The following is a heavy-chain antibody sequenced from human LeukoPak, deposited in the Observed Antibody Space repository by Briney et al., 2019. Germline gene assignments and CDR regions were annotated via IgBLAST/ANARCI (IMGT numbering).Heavy chain of an antibody. V-gene: IGHV4-4*02. J-gene: IGHJ4*02. Sequence: GSLRLSCAASGFTFSSYWMNWVRQAPGKGLEWIGEINHSGSTNYNPSLKSRVTISVDKSKNQFSLKLNSVTAADTAIYYCASRNYYDSTGYFPYWGQGTLVTVSS. CDR1: GFTFSSYW. CDR3: ASRNYYDSTGYFPY. CDR2: INHSGST. D-gene: IGHD3-22*01.